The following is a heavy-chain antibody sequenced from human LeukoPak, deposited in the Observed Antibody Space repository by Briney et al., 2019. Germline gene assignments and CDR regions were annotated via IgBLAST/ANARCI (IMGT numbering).Heavy chain of an antibody. Sequence: SETLSLTCTVSGVSISSSSYYWGWIRQPPGKGLEWIGYIYYSGSTNYNPSLKSRVTISVDTSKNQFSLKLSSVTAADTAVYYCARGYCSSTSCPDHYFDYWGQGTLVTVSS. D-gene: IGHD2-2*01. CDR1: GVSISSSSYY. J-gene: IGHJ4*02. CDR2: IYYSGST. V-gene: IGHV4-61*05. CDR3: ARGYCSSTSCPDHYFDY.